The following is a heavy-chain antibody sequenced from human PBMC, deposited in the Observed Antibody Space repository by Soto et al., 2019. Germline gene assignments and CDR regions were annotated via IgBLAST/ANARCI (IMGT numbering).Heavy chain of an antibody. CDR3: VGAHFDY. D-gene: IGHD1-26*01. CDR1: GFTFSSYW. Sequence: EVLMVESGGDLVQPGGSLRLSCSGSGFTFSSYWMNWVRQTPGKGLEWVANINEDGRDTYYMDSVKGRFTISRDNAKNSLYVQMKSLCAEDTAVYFCVGAHFDYWGQGTLVIVSS. V-gene: IGHV3-7*01. CDR2: INEDGRDT. J-gene: IGHJ4*02.